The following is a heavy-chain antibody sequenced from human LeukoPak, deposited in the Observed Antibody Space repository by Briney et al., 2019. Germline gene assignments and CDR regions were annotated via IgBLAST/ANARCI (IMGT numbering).Heavy chain of an antibody. CDR3: ARGIEMATFYFDY. D-gene: IGHD5-24*01. V-gene: IGHV3-30-3*01. Sequence: GGSLRLSCAASGFTFSSYAMHWVRQAPGKGLEWVAVISYDGSNKYYADSVKGRFTISRDNSKNTLYLQMNSLRAEDTAVYYCARGIEMATFYFDYWDQGTLVTVSS. J-gene: IGHJ4*02. CDR1: GFTFSSYA. CDR2: ISYDGSNK.